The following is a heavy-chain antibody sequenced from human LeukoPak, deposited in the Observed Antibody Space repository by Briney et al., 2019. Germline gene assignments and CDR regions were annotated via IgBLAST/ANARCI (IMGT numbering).Heavy chain of an antibody. CDR1: GGSISSYY. CDR2: IYYGGST. J-gene: IGHJ6*02. CDR3: ARAKRYSYAPSGMDV. V-gene: IGHV4-59*01. D-gene: IGHD5-18*01. Sequence: PSETLSLTCTVSGGSISSYYWSWIRQPPGKGLEWIGYIYYGGSTNYNPSLKSRVTISVDTSKNQFSLKLSSVTAADTAVYYCARAKRYSYAPSGMDVWGQGTTVTVSS.